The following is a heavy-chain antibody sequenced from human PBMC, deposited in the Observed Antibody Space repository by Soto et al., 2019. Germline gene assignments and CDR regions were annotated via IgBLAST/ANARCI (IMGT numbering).Heavy chain of an antibody. CDR2: ISGSGGST. CDR1: GFTFSSYA. V-gene: IGHV3-23*01. CDR3: AKDRSPYYYDSSGYYLGWGY. J-gene: IGHJ4*02. Sequence: GGSLRLSCAASGFTFSSYAMSWVRQAPGKGLEWVSAISGSGGSTYYADSVKGRFTISRDNSKNTLYLQMNSLRAEDTAVYYCAKDRSPYYYDSSGYYLGWGYWGQGTLVTVSS. D-gene: IGHD3-22*01.